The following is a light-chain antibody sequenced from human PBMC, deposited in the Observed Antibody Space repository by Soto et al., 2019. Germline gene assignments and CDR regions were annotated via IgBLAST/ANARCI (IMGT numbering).Light chain of an antibody. CDR2: GAS. J-gene: IGKJ3*01. Sequence: ELVLTQSPGTLSLSPGERATLSCMASQSVSSNNLAWYQQRPGQPPSVVIYGASTEATGIPAGFSGSGSGTDGTLTISRLEPEDCAEYYCQRYGRSTFTFGPGNTLHIK. CDR1: QSVSSNN. CDR3: QRYGRSTFT. V-gene: IGKV3-20*01.